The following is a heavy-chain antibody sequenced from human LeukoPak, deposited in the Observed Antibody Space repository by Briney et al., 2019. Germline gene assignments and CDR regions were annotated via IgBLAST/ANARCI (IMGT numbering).Heavy chain of an antibody. CDR1: GYTFTGYY. D-gene: IGHD5-12*01. Sequence: WASVKVSCKASGYTFTGYYMHWVRQAPGQGLEWMGWINPNSGGTNYAQKFQGWVTMTRDTSISTAYMELSRLRSDDTAVYYCARDLGLGIVATFYNFDYWGQGTLVTVSS. J-gene: IGHJ4*02. CDR2: INPNSGGT. V-gene: IGHV1-2*04. CDR3: ARDLGLGIVATFYNFDY.